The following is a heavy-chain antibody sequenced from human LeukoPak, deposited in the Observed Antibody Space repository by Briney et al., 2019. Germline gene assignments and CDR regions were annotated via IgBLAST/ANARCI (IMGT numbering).Heavy chain of an antibody. CDR3: VVQGWVFRAPTQYYFDY. D-gene: IGHD1-1*01. CDR1: GFTFSSYA. CDR2: ISSNGGSR. V-gene: IGHV3-64D*06. Sequence: QTGGSLRLSCSASGFTFSSYAMHWVRQAPGKGLEYVSAISSNGGSRYCADSVKGRFTISRDNSKNTLYLQMSSLRAEDTAVYYCVVQGWVFRAPTQYYFDYWGQGTLVTVSS. J-gene: IGHJ4*02.